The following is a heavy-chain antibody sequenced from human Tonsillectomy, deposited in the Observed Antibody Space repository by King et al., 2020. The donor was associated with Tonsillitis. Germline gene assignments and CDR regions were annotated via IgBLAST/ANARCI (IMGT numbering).Heavy chain of an antibody. CDR1: GDSVSSGGYS. V-gene: IGHV4-30-4*07. J-gene: IGHJ6*02. Sequence: VQLQESGPGLIKPSEILSLTCAVSGDSVSSGGYSWSWFRQPPGKGLEWISYTYYSGNTYHNPSLKSRITISLDPSKNQFSLKQSSVTAADTAVYFCSRQGEYRYGYGGLDVWGQGTTVTVSS. D-gene: IGHD5-18*01. CDR2: TYYSGNT. CDR3: SRQGEYRYGYGGLDV.